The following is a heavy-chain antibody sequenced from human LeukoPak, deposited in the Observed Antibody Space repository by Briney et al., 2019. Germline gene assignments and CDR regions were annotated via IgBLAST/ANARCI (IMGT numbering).Heavy chain of an antibody. CDR1: GYTFTSYD. Sequence: GASVKVSCKASGYTFTSYDINWVRQATGQGLEWRGWMNPNSGNTGYAQKFQGRVTITRNTSISTAYMELSSLRSEDTAVYYCARKDYADYSDAFDIWGQGTMVTVSS. J-gene: IGHJ3*02. CDR2: MNPNSGNT. CDR3: ARKDYADYSDAFDI. D-gene: IGHD4-17*01. V-gene: IGHV1-8*03.